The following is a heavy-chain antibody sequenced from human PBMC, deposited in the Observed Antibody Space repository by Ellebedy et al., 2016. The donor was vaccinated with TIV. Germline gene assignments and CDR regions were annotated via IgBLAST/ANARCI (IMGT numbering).Heavy chain of an antibody. CDR3: AGGDWNYYFDY. V-gene: IGHV3-53*01. J-gene: IGHJ4*02. CDR1: GFTVSNHY. D-gene: IGHD1-7*01. Sequence: PGGSLRLSCAASGFTVSNHYMTWVRQAPGRGLEWISTIYIGGNTYYADSVKGRFTISRDTSNNTLYLQMNNLRAEDTAIYHCAGGDWNYYFDYWGQGTLVIVSS. CDR2: IYIGGNT.